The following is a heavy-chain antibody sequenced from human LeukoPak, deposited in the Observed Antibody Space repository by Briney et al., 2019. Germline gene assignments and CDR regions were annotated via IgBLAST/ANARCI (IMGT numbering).Heavy chain of an antibody. Sequence: PGGSLRLSCTASGFTLSNAWMNWVRQAPGKGLEWVANIKQDGSEKYYVDSVKGRFTISRDNAKNSLYLQMNSLRAEDTAVYYCARGQYRDGYNDWGQGTLVTVSS. CDR1: GFTLSNAW. CDR3: ARGQYRDGYND. V-gene: IGHV3-7*01. J-gene: IGHJ4*02. D-gene: IGHD5-24*01. CDR2: IKQDGSEK.